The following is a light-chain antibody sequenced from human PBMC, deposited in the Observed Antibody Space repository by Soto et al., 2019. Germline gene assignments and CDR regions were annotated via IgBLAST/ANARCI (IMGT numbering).Light chain of an antibody. Sequence: DILMTQSPSSVSASVGDRVTITCRASQGVSTWLAWYQQKPGKAPNLLIYTASSLQSGVPSRFSGSGSGTDFTLPISSLQPEDFATYYCQQTTTLPLTFGGVNKVEL. CDR2: TAS. V-gene: IGKV1D-12*01. CDR1: QGVSTW. CDR3: QQTTTLPLT. J-gene: IGKJ4*02.